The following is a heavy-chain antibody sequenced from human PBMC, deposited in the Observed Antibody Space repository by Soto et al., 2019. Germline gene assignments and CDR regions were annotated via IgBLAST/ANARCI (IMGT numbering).Heavy chain of an antibody. V-gene: IGHV4-4*03. Sequence: PETLSLTCAVSGGSISSSNWWSWVRQPPGKGLEWIGEIYHSGSTNYNPSLKSRVTISVDKSKNQFSLKPSSVTAADTAVYYCARVSGSYYYGMDVWGQGTTVTVSS. D-gene: IGHD1-26*01. CDR3: ARVSGSYYYGMDV. CDR2: IYHSGST. CDR1: GGSISSSNW. J-gene: IGHJ6*02.